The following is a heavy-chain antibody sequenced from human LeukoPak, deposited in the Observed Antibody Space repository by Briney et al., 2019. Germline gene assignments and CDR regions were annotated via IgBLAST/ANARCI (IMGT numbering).Heavy chain of an antibody. V-gene: IGHV5-51*01. CDR2: IYPGDSDT. D-gene: IGHD2-21*02. CDR1: GYSFNNYW. J-gene: IGHJ4*02. Sequence: GESLKISCKGSGYSFNNYWNVWVRQMPGKGLEWMGIIYPGDSDTRYTPSFQGQVTMSADKSINTTYLQWSSLEASDTAMYYCARMPSDAVTAIPFDYWGQGTLVTVSS. CDR3: ARMPSDAVTAIPFDY.